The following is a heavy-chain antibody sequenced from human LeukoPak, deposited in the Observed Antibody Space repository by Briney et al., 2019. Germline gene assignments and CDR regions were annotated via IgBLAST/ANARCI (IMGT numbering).Heavy chain of an antibody. CDR2: INPNSGGT. V-gene: IGHV1-2*02. D-gene: IGHD3/OR15-3a*01. CDR3: ARGGRTGITYYYYYYMDV. Sequence: GALVKVSCKTSGYTFTDYYIHWVRQAPGQGLDWMGWINPNSGGTYYARRFQGRVTMTRDTSISTAYMELSRLKSDDTAVYYCARGGRTGITYYYYYYMDVWGKGTTVTVSS. CDR1: GYTFTDYY. J-gene: IGHJ6*03.